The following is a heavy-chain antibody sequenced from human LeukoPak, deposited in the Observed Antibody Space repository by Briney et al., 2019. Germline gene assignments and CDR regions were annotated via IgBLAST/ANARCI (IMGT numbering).Heavy chain of an antibody. CDR2: INSDGSDI. CDR3: GRGKSPAAVDD. CDR1: GFTFSSYW. D-gene: IGHD2-2*01. Sequence: GGTLRLSCAASGFTFSSYWMSWVRQPPGKGLVWVSHINSDGSDINYADSVKGRFTISRDNAKNTLYLQMNSLRVEDTALYYCGRGKSPAAVDDWGQGTLVTVPS. J-gene: IGHJ4*02. V-gene: IGHV3-74*01.